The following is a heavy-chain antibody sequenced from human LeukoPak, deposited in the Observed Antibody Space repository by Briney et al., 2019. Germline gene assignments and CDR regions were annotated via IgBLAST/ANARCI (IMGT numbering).Heavy chain of an antibody. V-gene: IGHV3-33*06. J-gene: IGHJ4*02. CDR2: MWDDGTNE. Sequence: GTSLRLSCTASGFNFGIYGMHWVRQAPGKGLEWVAVMWDDGTNEYYVDSVKGRFTISRDNSKNTLYLQMNSLRAEDTAVYYCAKVRGSSWYIRYFDYWGQGTLVTVSS. CDR3: AKVRGSSWYIRYFDY. D-gene: IGHD6-13*01. CDR1: GFNFGIYG.